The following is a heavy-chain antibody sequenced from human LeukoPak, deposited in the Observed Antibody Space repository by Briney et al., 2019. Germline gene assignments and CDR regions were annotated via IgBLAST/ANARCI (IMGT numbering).Heavy chain of an antibody. Sequence: GGSLRLSRAASGFTFSSYAMHWVRQAPGKGLEWVALISYDGSNKYYADSVKGRFTISRDNSKNTLYLQMNSLRAEDTAVYYCARAVADSSGWFDYWGQGTLVTVSS. CDR3: ARAVADSSGWFDY. CDR2: ISYDGSNK. J-gene: IGHJ4*02. V-gene: IGHV3-30*01. D-gene: IGHD6-19*01. CDR1: GFTFSSYA.